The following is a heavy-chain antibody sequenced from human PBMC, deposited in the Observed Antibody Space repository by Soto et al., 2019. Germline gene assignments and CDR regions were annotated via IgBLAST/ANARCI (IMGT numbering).Heavy chain of an antibody. CDR2: ISAYNGNT. D-gene: IGHD4-17*01. Sequence: ASVKVSCKASGYTFTSYGISWVRQAPGQGLEWMGWISAYNGNTNYAQKLQGRVTMTTDTSTSTAYMELRSLRSDDTAVYYCATLKPDYGDYVWFDPWGQGTLVTVSS. J-gene: IGHJ5*02. V-gene: IGHV1-18*01. CDR3: ATLKPDYGDYVWFDP. CDR1: GYTFTSYG.